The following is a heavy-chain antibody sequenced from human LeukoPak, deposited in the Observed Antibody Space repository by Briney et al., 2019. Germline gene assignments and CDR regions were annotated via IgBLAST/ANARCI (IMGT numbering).Heavy chain of an antibody. D-gene: IGHD3-22*01. CDR3: ARDRLGDSSGYYSRWFDP. CDR1: GGTFSSYA. CDR2: IIPIFGTA. J-gene: IGHJ5*02. V-gene: IGHV1-69*05. Sequence: SVKVSCKASGGTFSSYAISWVRQAPGQGLEWMGGIIPIFGTANYAQKSQGRVTITTDESTSTAYMELSSLRSEDTAVYYCARDRLGDSSGYYSRWFDPWGQGTLVTVSS.